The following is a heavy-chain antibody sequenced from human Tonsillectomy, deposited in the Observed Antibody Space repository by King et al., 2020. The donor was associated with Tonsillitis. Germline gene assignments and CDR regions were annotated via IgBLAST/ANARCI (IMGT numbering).Heavy chain of an antibody. CDR1: GFTFSSFG. CDR3: AKDRWQLLFPDYFDY. V-gene: IGHV3-30*02. Sequence: VQLVESGGDVVQPGGSLRLSCAASGFTFSSFGMHWVRQAPGKGLEWVAFIRYDGSNEYYADSVKGRFTISRDNSKNTLYLQMKSLRPEDTAVYYCAKDRWQLLFPDYFDYWGQGTLVTVSS. J-gene: IGHJ4*02. D-gene: IGHD1-26*01. CDR2: IRYDGSNE.